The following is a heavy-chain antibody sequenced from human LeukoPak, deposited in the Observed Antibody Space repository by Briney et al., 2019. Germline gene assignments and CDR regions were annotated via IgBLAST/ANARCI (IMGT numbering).Heavy chain of an antibody. J-gene: IGHJ5*02. D-gene: IGHD5/OR15-5a*01. V-gene: IGHV1-2*02. Sequence: ASVKVSCKASGYHFTGYHVHWVRQAPGQSLEWMGRISTDSGDADIEQKFKGRVTMTRDTYISTAYMELSRLTSDDSAVYYCAGLGSTVKGRIDPWGQGTSVTVSS. CDR2: ISTDSGDA. CDR1: GYHFTGYH. CDR3: AGLGSTVKGRIDP.